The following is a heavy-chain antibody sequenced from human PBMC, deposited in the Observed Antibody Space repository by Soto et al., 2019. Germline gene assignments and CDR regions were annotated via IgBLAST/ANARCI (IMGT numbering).Heavy chain of an antibody. CDR2: ISWNSGSI. V-gene: IGHV3-9*01. Sequence: GGSLRLSCAASGFTFDDYAMHWVRQAPGKGLEWVSGISWNSGSIGYADSVKGRFTISRDNAKNSLYLQMNSLRAEDTALYYCAKDLGYCSGGSCPVTCGPASGCYAFDIWGQGTMVTVSS. CDR1: GFTFDDYA. D-gene: IGHD2-15*01. CDR3: AKDLGYCSGGSCPVTCGPASGCYAFDI. J-gene: IGHJ3*02.